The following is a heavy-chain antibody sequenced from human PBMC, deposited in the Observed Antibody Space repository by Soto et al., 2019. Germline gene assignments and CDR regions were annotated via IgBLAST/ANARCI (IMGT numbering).Heavy chain of an antibody. CDR3: ARAEYCSSTSCYRVDYFDH. J-gene: IGHJ4*02. V-gene: IGHV1-46*01. CDR1: GYTFTSYY. D-gene: IGHD2-2*01. Sequence: ASVKVSCKASGYTFTSYYMHWVRQAPGQGLEWMGIINPSGGSTSYAQKFQGRVTMTRDTSTSTVYMELSSLRSEDTAVYYCARAEYCSSTSCYRVDYFDHWGQGTLVTVSS. CDR2: INPSGGST.